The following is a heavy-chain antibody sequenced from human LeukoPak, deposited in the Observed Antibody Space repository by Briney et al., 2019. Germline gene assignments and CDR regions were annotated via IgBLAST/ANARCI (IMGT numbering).Heavy chain of an antibody. V-gene: IGHV4-34*01. CDR1: GGSLSGYY. CDR2: INHSGST. CDR3: ARGRWVAAAGY. Sequence: SETLSLTCAVYGGSLSGYYWSWIRQPPGKGLEWIGEINHSGSTNYNPSLKSRVTISVDTSKNQFSLKLSSVTAADTAVYYCARGRWVAAAGYWGQGTLVTVSS. D-gene: IGHD6-13*01. J-gene: IGHJ4*02.